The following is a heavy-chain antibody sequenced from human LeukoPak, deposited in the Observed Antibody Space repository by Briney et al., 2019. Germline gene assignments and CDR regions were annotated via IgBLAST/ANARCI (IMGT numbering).Heavy chain of an antibody. D-gene: IGHD5-24*01. J-gene: IGHJ4*02. CDR2: IYPGDSDT. CDR1: GYSSTSYW. CDR3: ARGPPNGYNYGSYYFDY. V-gene: IGHV5-51*01. Sequence: SGESLKISCKGSGYSSTSYWIGWVRQMPGKGLEWMGIIYPGDSDTRYSPSFQGQVTISADKSISTAYLQWSSLKASDTAMYYCARGPPNGYNYGSYYFDYWGQGTLVTVSS.